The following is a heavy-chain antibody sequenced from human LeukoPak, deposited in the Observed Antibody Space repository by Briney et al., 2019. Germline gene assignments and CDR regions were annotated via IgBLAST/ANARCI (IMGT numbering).Heavy chain of an antibody. J-gene: IGHJ4*02. D-gene: IGHD6-13*01. V-gene: IGHV3-23*03. Sequence: GGSLRLSCAASGFTFSSYAMSWVRQAPGKGLEWVSVIYSGGDTDYADSVKGRFTISRDNSKNTLYLQMNSLRAEDTAVYYCAKRVAYSSSWPHFDYWGQGALVTVSS. CDR2: IYSGGDT. CDR3: AKRVAYSSSWPHFDY. CDR1: GFTFSSYA.